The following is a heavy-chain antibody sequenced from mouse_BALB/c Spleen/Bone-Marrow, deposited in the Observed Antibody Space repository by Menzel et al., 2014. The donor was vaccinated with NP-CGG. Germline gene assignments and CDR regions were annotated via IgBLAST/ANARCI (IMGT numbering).Heavy chain of an antibody. CDR1: GYTFTSYY. Sequence: QVQLQQSGAELVKPGASVKLSCKASGYTFTSYYMYWVKQRPGQGLGWIGEINPSNGGTNFNEKFKSRATLTVDKSSSTAYMQLSSLTSVDSAVYYCTRGRTWDFDYWGQGTTLTVSS. CDR3: TRGRTWDFDY. V-gene: IGHV1S81*02. D-gene: IGHD4-1*01. CDR2: INPSNGGT. J-gene: IGHJ2*01.